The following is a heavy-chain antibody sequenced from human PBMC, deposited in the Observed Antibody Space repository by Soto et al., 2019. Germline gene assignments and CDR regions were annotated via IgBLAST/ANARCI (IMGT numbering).Heavy chain of an antibody. J-gene: IGHJ6*02. D-gene: IGHD2-21*02. CDR3: AAGYCGGDCYSGYYYYGMDV. CDR2: IVVGSGNT. Sequence: SVKFSCKASGFTFTSSAVQWVRQARGQRLEWIGWIVVGSGNTNYAQKFQERVTITRDMSTSTAYMELSSLRSEDTAVYYCAAGYCGGDCYSGYYYYGMDVWGQGTTVTV. V-gene: IGHV1-58*01. CDR1: GFTFTSSA.